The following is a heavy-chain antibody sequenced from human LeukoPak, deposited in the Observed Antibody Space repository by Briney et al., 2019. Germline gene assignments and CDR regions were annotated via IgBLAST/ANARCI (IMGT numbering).Heavy chain of an antibody. J-gene: IGHJ4*02. CDR3: AKRGVVIRVILVGFHKEAYYFDS. V-gene: IGHV3-23*01. CDR2: ISGSGGGT. Sequence: GGCLRLSCAVSGITLSNYGMSWVRQPPGKGLEWVAGISGSGGGTNYADSVKGRFTISRDNAKNTLYLQMNSLTAEDTAVYFCAKRGVVIRVILVGFHKEAYYFDSWGQGALVTVSP. CDR1: GITLSNYG. D-gene: IGHD3-10*01.